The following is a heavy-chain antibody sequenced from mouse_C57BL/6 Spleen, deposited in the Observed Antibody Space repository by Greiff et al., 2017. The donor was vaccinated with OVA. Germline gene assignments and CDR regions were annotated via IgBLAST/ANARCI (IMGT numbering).Heavy chain of an antibody. CDR3: AREDWVGFAY. CDR1: GYTFTSYW. CDR2: IDPSDSET. J-gene: IGHJ3*01. D-gene: IGHD4-1*01. Sequence: VQLQQSGAELVRPGSSVKLSCKASGYTFTSYWMHWVKQRPIQGLEWIGNIDPSDSETHYNQKFKDKATLTVDKSSSTAYMQLSSLTSEDSAVYYWAREDWVGFAYWGQGTLVTVSA. V-gene: IGHV1-52*01.